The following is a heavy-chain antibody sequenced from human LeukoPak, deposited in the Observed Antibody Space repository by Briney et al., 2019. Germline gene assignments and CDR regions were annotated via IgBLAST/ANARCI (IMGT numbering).Heavy chain of an antibody. D-gene: IGHD2-15*01. V-gene: IGHV3-48*01. CDR1: GISFSGVG. Sequence: PGGSLRLSCAASGISFSGVGMNWVRQAPGKGLEWLSYISSSSTIIYYADSVKGRFTISRDNSKNTLYLQMNSLRAEDTAVYYCAKYCSGGSCYLFGMDVWGQGTTVTVSS. J-gene: IGHJ6*02. CDR3: AKYCSGGSCYLFGMDV. CDR2: ISSSSTII.